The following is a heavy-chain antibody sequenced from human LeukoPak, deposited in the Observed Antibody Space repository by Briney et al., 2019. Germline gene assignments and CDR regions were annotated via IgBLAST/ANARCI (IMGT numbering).Heavy chain of an antibody. CDR3: ARGGDIVVVPAAIEAYYYYMDV. J-gene: IGHJ6*03. CDR2: ISSSSSYI. Sequence: GGSLRLSCAASGFTFSSYGVHWVRQAPGKGLEWVSSISSSSSYIYYADSVKGRFTISRDNAKNSLNLQMNSLRAEDTAVYYCARGGDIVVVPAAIEAYYYYMDVWGKGTTVTVSS. D-gene: IGHD2-2*01. V-gene: IGHV3-21*01. CDR1: GFTFSSYG.